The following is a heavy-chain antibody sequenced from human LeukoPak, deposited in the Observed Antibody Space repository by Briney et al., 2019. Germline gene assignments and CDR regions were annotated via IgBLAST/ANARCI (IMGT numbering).Heavy chain of an antibody. D-gene: IGHD3-22*01. V-gene: IGHV4-34*01. CDR1: GGSFSGYY. J-gene: IGHJ4*02. CDR3: ARGRYYDSSGYFNFASGSQALDY. Sequence: SGTLSLTCAVYGGSFSGYYWSWIRQPPGKGLEWIGEINHSGSTNYNPSLKSRVTISVDTSKNQFSLKLSSVTAADTAVYYCARGRYYDSSGYFNFASGSQALDYWGQGTLVTVSS. CDR2: INHSGST.